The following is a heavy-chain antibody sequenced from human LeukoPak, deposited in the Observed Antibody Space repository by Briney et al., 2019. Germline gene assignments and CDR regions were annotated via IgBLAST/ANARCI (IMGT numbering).Heavy chain of an antibody. Sequence: SETLSLTCTASGGSISSGGYYWSWIRQPPGKGLEWIGYIYHSGSTYYNPSLKSRVTISVDRSKNQFSLKLSSVTAADTAVYYCATGYYDSSGDYWGQGTLVTVSS. J-gene: IGHJ4*02. CDR2: IYHSGST. CDR1: GGSISSGGYY. V-gene: IGHV4-30-2*01. D-gene: IGHD3-22*01. CDR3: ATGYYDSSGDY.